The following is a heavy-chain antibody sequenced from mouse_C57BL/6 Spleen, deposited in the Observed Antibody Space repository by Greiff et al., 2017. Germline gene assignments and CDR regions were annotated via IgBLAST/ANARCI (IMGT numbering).Heavy chain of an antibody. V-gene: IGHV1-19*01. CDR1: GYTFTDYY. Sequence: VQLLQSGPVLVKPGASVKMSCKASGYTFTDYYMNWVKQSHGKSLEWIGVINPYNGGTSYNQKFKGKATLTVDKSSSTAYMELNSLTSEDTAVYYCARHPGNPRAMDYWGQGASVTVSS. CDR3: ARHPGNPRAMDY. J-gene: IGHJ4*01. D-gene: IGHD2-1*01. CDR2: INPYNGGT.